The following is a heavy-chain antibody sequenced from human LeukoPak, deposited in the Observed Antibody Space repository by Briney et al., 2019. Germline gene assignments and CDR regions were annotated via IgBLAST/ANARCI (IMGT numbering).Heavy chain of an antibody. Sequence: PSETLSLTCAVYGGSFSGYYWSWVRQPPGKGLEWIGEINHIGSTNYNPSLKSRVTISVDTSKNQFSLRLSSVTAAETAVYYCARGPSRGDCSGGSCQISWFDPWGQGTLVTVSS. J-gene: IGHJ5*02. V-gene: IGHV4-34*01. D-gene: IGHD2-15*01. CDR1: GGSFSGYY. CDR3: ARGPSRGDCSGGSCQISWFDP. CDR2: INHIGST.